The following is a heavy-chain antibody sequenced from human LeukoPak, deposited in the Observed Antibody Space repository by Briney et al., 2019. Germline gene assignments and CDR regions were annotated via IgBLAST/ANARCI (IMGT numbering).Heavy chain of an antibody. CDR2: IYHSGST. V-gene: IGHV4-30-2*01. CDR1: GGSISSGGYS. CDR3: ARDTYDSSGYYIDY. J-gene: IGHJ4*02. Sequence: ASEILSLTCAVSGGSISSGGYSWSWIRQPQGKGLEGIGYIYHSGSTYYNPSLKSRVTISVDRSKNQFSLKLSSETAAAAAVYYCARDTYDSSGYYIDYWGQGTLVTVSA. D-gene: IGHD3-22*01.